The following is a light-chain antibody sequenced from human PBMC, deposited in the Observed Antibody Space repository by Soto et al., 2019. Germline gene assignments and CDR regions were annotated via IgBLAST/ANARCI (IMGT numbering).Light chain of an antibody. J-gene: IGLJ3*02. CDR2: ANT. CDR1: SSNIGRGYA. V-gene: IGLV1-40*01. CDR3: QSYDSSLRVV. Sequence: QSVLTQPPSVSGAPGQRVTISCTGSSSNIGRGYAVHWYQQVLGSAPKLLIYANTNRPSGVPDRFSGSESGTSASLAITGLQAEDEADYYCQSYDSSLRVVFGGGTKLTVL.